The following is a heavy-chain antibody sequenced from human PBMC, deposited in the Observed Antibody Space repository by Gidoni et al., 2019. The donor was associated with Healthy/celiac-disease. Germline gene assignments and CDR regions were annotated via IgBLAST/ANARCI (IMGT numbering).Heavy chain of an antibody. D-gene: IGHD3-22*01. CDR1: GFTFDDYA. V-gene: IGHV3-9*01. Sequence: EVQLVESGGGLVQPGRSLRLSCAASGFTFDDYAMHWVRQAPGKGLEWVSGISWNSGSIGYADSVKGRFTISRDNAKNSLYLQMNSLRAEDTALYYCAKDTDRYYYDSSGDAFDIWGQGTMVTVSS. CDR3: AKDTDRYYYDSSGDAFDI. J-gene: IGHJ3*02. CDR2: ISWNSGSI.